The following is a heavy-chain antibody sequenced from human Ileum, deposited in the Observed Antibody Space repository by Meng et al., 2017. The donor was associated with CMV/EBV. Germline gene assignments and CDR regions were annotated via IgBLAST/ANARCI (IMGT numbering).Heavy chain of an antibody. D-gene: IGHD3-3*01. V-gene: IGHV3-33*06. CDR2: IWYDGSNK. CDR1: SYG. CDR3: AKEGLGSDFWSGYYQGYYFDY. Sequence: SYGMHWVRQAPGKGLEWVAVIWYDGSNKYYADSVKGRFTISRDNSKNTLYLQMNSLRAEDTAVYYCAKEGLGSDFWSGYYQGYYFDYWGQGTLVTVSS. J-gene: IGHJ4*02.